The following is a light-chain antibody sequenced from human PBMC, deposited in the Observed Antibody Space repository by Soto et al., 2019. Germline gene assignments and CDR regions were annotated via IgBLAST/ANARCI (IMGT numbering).Light chain of an antibody. J-gene: IGLJ3*02. CDR1: SGSIASNY. CDR3: QSYDGNQGVV. CDR2: EDN. V-gene: IGLV6-57*04. Sequence: NCMLTQPHSVSESPGRTVTISCTRSSGSIASNYVHWYQQRPGSAPTTVIYEDNQRPSGVPDRFSGSIDSSSNSASLTISGLRTEDEADFYCQSYDGNQGVVFGGGTKLTVL.